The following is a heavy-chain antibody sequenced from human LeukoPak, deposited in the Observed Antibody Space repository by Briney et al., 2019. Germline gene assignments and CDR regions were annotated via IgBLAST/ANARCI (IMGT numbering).Heavy chain of an antibody. D-gene: IGHD3-22*01. J-gene: IGHJ1*01. CDR1: GGTFSSYA. Sequence: ASVKVSCTASGGTFSSYAISWVRQAPGQGLEWMGGIIPIFGTANYAQKFQGRVTITADESTSTAYMELSSLRSEDTAVYYCARDYRYYDSSGYGAEYFQHWGQGTLVTVSS. CDR2: IIPIFGTA. CDR3: ARDYRYYDSSGYGAEYFQH. V-gene: IGHV1-69*13.